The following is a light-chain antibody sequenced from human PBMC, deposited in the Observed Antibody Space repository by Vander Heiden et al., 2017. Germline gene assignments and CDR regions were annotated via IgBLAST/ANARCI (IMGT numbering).Light chain of an antibody. CDR1: SGHSSYA. J-gene: IGLJ3*02. CDR3: QTWGTGIWV. V-gene: IGLV4-69*01. CDR2: LNSDGSH. Sequence: QLVLTQSPSASASLGASVKLTCTLSSGHSSYAIAWHQQQPEKGPRYLMKLNSDGSHSKGDGIPDRFSGSSSGAERYLNISSLQSEDEADYYCQTWGTGIWVFGGGTELTVL.